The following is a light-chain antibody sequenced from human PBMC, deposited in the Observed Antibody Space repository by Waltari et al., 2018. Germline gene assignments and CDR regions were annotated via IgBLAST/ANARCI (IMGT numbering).Light chain of an antibody. V-gene: IGKV1-33*01. J-gene: IGKJ4*02. CDR3: QQYENLPLT. Sequence: DIQMTQSPSSLSASIGARVTFTCQASQDISHYLNRFQQKQGKAPKLLIYDASHLETGVPSRFSGSGSGTDFTLTISSLQPEDVATYYCQQYENLPLTFGGGTKVEI. CDR1: QDISHY. CDR2: DAS.